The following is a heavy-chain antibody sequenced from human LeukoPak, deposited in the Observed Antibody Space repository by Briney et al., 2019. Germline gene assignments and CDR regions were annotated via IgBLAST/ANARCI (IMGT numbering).Heavy chain of an antibody. D-gene: IGHD3-22*01. CDR1: GYTFTVHY. CDR3: AKPYYYDSSGYPRD. CDR2: INPNSGVT. J-gene: IGHJ4*02. V-gene: IGHV1-2*02. Sequence: ASVKVSCKASGYTFTVHYMHWVRQAPGQGIEWMGWINPNSGVTNYAQKFQGRVTMTRARSISTASLELSILRLDDTAVYYCAKPYYYDSSGYPRDWGQGTLVTVSS.